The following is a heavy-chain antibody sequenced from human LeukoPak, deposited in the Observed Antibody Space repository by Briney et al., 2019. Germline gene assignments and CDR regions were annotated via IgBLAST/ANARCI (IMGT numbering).Heavy chain of an antibody. V-gene: IGHV3-74*01. D-gene: IGHD5-18*01. CDR1: GFTLSDYY. CDR3: ARGKYNYACDG. J-gene: IGHJ4*02. Sequence: AGGSLRLSCAASGFTLSDYYMHWLRQVPGKGLVWVSHINGDGSSTGYADSVKGRFTISRDNAKNTLYLHLNSLRAEDTAVYYCARGKYNYACDGWGQGTQVTVSS. CDR2: INGDGSST.